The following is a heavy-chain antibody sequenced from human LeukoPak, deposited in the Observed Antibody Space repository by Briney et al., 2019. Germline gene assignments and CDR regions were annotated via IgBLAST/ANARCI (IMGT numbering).Heavy chain of an antibody. CDR3: ARDQDWNDRGGLDY. CDR2: ISTSSSYI. J-gene: IGHJ4*02. V-gene: IGHV3-21*01. D-gene: IGHD1-1*01. Sequence: PGGSPRVSCAASGYTFSTYSMNWVRQAPGKGLEWVSFISTSSSYIYYADSVKGRFTISRDNSKNSLYLQMNSLRAEDTAVYYCARDQDWNDRGGLDYWGQGTLVIVSS. CDR1: GYTFSTYS.